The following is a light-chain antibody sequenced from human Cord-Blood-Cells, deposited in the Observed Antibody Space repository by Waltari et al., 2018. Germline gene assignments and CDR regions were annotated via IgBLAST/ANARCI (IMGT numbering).Light chain of an antibody. CDR1: SSDVGSYNL. Sequence: QSALTQPASVSGSPGQSITISCTGTSSDVGSYNLVSWYQQHPGKAPKLMIYEGSKPPSGVSNRFSGSKSGNTASLTISGLQAEDEADYYCCSYAGSSTSYVFGTGTKVTVL. CDR3: CSYAGSSTSYV. J-gene: IGLJ1*01. V-gene: IGLV2-23*01. CDR2: EGS.